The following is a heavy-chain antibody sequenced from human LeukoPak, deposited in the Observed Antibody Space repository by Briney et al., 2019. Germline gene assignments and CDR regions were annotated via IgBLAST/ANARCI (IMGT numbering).Heavy chain of an antibody. J-gene: IGHJ4*02. D-gene: IGHD2-2*01. CDR3: ARLARYCSSTTCYHFDY. Sequence: PSETLSLTCTVSGGSISSYYWSWIRQPPGKGLEWIGYIYYSGSTNYNPSLKSRVTISVDTSKNQFSLKLSSVTAADTAVYYCARLARYCSSTTCYHFDYWGQGTLVTVSS. CDR1: GGSISSYY. CDR2: IYYSGST. V-gene: IGHV4-59*08.